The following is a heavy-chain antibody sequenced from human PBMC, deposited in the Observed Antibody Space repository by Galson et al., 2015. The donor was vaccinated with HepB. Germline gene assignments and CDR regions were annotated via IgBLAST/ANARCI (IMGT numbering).Heavy chain of an antibody. J-gene: IGHJ6*02. CDR2: IRYDGSNK. D-gene: IGHD3-10*01. CDR3: AKDGSPHNSVPYGMDV. CDR1: GFTFSSYG. V-gene: IGHV3-30*02. Sequence: SLRLSCAASGFTFSSYGMHWVRQAPGKGLEWVAFIRYDGSNKYYADSVKGRFTISRDNSKNTLYLQMNSLRAEDTAVYYCAKDGSPHNSVPYGMDVWGQGTTVTVSS.